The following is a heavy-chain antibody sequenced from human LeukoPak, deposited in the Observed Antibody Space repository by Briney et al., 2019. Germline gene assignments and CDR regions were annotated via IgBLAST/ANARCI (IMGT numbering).Heavy chain of an antibody. CDR3: ARDGLVDFWSGYFGYYYYYMDV. J-gene: IGHJ6*03. CDR1: GFTFSSYW. CDR2: IKQDGSEK. D-gene: IGHD3-3*01. Sequence: GGSLRLSCAASGFTFSSYWMSWVRQAPGKGLEWVANIKQDGSEKYYVDSVKGRFTISRDNAKNSLYLQMNSLRAEDTAVYYCARDGLVDFWSGYFGYYYYYMDVWGKGTTVTVSS. V-gene: IGHV3-7*01.